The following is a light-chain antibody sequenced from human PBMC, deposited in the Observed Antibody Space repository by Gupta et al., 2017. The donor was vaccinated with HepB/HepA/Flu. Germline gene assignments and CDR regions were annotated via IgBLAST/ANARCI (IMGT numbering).Light chain of an antibody. J-gene: IGKJ4*01. CDR1: QSLLHSNGYNY. V-gene: IGKV2-28*01. CDR3: MQALQTPT. Sequence: LMTRSPLSGPLIPGVPASISCRSSQSLLHSNGYNYLDWYLHTPERSPQLLIYLGSNRASGVPDRFSGSGSGTDFTLKISRVEAEDVGFYYCMQALQTPTFGEGTKVEIK. CDR2: LGS.